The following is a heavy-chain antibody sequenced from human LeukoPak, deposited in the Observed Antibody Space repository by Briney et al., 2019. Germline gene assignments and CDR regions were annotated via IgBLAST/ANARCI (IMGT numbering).Heavy chain of an antibody. Sequence: SVKVSCKASGGTFSSYAISWVRQATGQGLEWMGGIIPIFGTANYAQKFQGRVTITTDESTSTAYMELSSLRSEDTAVYYCAREGPDIVVVPAAFRSMDVWGKGTTVTVSS. D-gene: IGHD2-2*01. CDR1: GGTFSSYA. J-gene: IGHJ6*03. CDR3: AREGPDIVVVPAAFRSMDV. V-gene: IGHV1-69*05. CDR2: IIPIFGTA.